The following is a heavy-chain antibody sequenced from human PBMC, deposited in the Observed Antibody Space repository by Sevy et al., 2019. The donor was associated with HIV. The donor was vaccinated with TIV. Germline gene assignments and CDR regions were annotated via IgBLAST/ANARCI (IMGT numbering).Heavy chain of an antibody. CDR3: AREVGATHCDY. J-gene: IGHJ4*02. CDR1: GFTFSSYG. Sequence: GGSLRLSCAASGFTFSSYGMHWVRQAPGKGLEWVAVIWYDGSNKYYADSVKGRFTISRDNSKNTLYLQMNSRGAEDTAVYYCAREVGATHCDYWGQGSLVTVSS. D-gene: IGHD1-26*01. CDR2: IWYDGSNK. V-gene: IGHV3-33*01.